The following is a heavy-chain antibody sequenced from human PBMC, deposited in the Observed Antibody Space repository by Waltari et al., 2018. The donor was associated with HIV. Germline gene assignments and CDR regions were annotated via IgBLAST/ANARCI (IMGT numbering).Heavy chain of an antibody. CDR3: ARESRYRGHDDACDV. D-gene: IGHD2-21*01. CDR1: DFRVGDYY. Sequence: EVQVAESGGGLVQPGGSLGLSCVASDFRVGDYYMRGVGQAPGKGLEWVANIKQDGRDKFYAAPVKGRFTISRDYARNTVFLQMDNLGAEDTALYFCARESRYRGHDDACDVWGQGTMVTVSS. CDR2: IKQDGRDK. J-gene: IGHJ3*01. V-gene: IGHV3-7*01.